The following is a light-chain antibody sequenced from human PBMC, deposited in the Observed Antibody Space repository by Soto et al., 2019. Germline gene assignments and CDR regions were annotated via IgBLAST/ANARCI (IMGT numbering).Light chain of an antibody. CDR2: GAS. CDR1: QSVSSSY. Sequence: SLFTQVSGTLSFSPGESATLCCRASQSVSSSYFACYQQKPGAAPRLLICGASNRATGTPDRISSSGGTKDFTITISRLEPEDFAVYYCQQYGSSPFTFGGGTKVDIK. V-gene: IGKV3-20*01. J-gene: IGKJ4*02. CDR3: QQYGSSPFT.